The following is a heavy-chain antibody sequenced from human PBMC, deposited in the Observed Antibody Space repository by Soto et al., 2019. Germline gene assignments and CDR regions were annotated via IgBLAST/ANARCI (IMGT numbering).Heavy chain of an antibody. Sequence: EVQLVESGGGLIQPGGSLRLSCAVSGFTVSNNYMSWVRQAPGKGLEGVSVIYSGGYTAYGDSVKGRFTISRDNSKNTLSFQLKGLRAGDRPVFFSAPGPGGGGYWGQGTLVTVSS. V-gene: IGHV3-53*01. J-gene: IGHJ4*02. CDR2: IYSGGYT. CDR3: APGPGGGGY. D-gene: IGHD3-10*01. CDR1: GFTVSNNY.